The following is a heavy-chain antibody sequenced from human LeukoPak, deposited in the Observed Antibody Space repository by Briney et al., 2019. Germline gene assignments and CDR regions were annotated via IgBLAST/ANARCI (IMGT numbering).Heavy chain of an antibody. J-gene: IGHJ6*02. CDR1: GFTFDDYA. CDR3: ARDRKIVVVPAASYYYYGMDV. V-gene: IGHV3-21*01. D-gene: IGHD2-2*01. CDR2: ISSSSSYI. Sequence: PGRSLRLSCAASGFTFDDYAMHWVRQAPGKGLEWVSSISSSSSYIYYADSVKGRFTISRDNAKNSLYLQMNSLRAEDTAVYYCARDRKIVVVPAASYYYYGMDVWGQGTTVTVSS.